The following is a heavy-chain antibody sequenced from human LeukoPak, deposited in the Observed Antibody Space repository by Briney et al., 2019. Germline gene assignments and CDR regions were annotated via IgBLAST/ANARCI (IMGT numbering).Heavy chain of an antibody. CDR3: ARQTYYYDSSGHPYWYFDL. D-gene: IGHD3-22*01. J-gene: IGHJ2*01. V-gene: IGHV4-39*01. Sequence: SETLSLTCTVSGVSISCSSYYWGWIRQPPGKGLEWIGTIYYSGSTYYNPSLKSRLTMSVDTSKNQFSLKLSSVTVADTAIYYCARQTYYYDSSGHPYWYFDLWGRGTLVTVSS. CDR1: GVSISCSSYY. CDR2: IYYSGST.